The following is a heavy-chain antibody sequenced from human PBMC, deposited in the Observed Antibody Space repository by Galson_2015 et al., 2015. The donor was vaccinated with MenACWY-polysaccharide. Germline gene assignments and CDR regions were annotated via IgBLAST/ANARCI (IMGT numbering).Heavy chain of an antibody. CDR2: MNPNSGNT. V-gene: IGHV1-8*01. J-gene: IGHJ6*03. CDR3: ARGSHYSYYYMDV. Sequence: SVKVSCKASGYTFGSRDINWARQATGQGLEWMGWMNPNSGNTGYAQKFKGRVTMTRNTSITTAYMELSSLRSEDTAVYYCARGSHYSYYYMDVWGKGTTVIVSS. CDR1: GYTFGSRD.